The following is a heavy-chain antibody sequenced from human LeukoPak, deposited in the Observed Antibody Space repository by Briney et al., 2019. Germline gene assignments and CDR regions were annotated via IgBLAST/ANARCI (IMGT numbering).Heavy chain of an antibody. CDR2: IWYDGSNK. V-gene: IGHV3-33*06. CDR3: AKDYYDSSGYFDY. J-gene: IGHJ4*02. D-gene: IGHD3-22*01. Sequence: GGSLGLSVAGLGFTFGSIGLNWVGQVQGKGRGWGAVIWYDGSNKYYADSVKGRFTISRDNSKNTLYLQMNSLRAEDTAVYYCAKDYYDSSGYFDYWGQGTLVTVSS. CDR1: GFTFGSIG.